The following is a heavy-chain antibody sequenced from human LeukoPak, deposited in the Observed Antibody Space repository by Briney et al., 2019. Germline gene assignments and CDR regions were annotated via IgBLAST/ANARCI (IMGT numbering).Heavy chain of an antibody. CDR2: SYYSGNT. D-gene: IGHD6-19*01. J-gene: IGHJ4*02. Sequence: SETLSLTCTVSGGSISSYYLTWIRQPPGKGLEWIANSYYSGNTNYNPSLKSRVTISIDTSKNQFSLKLSSVTAADTAVYYCARASIAVAGTPLDYWGQGTLVTVSS. CDR3: ARASIAVAGTPLDY. CDR1: GGSISSYY. V-gene: IGHV4-59*01.